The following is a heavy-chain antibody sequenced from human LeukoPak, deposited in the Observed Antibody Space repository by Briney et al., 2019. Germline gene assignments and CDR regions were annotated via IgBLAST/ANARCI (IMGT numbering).Heavy chain of an antibody. Sequence: GRSLRLSCAASGFTFSSYGMHWVRQAPGKGLEWVAVISYHGSNKYYADSVKGRFTISRDNSKDTLYLQMNSLSAEDTAVYYCATDQYSSGWSFDYWGQGTLVTVSS. CDR1: GFTFSSYG. D-gene: IGHD6-19*01. CDR3: ATDQYSSGWSFDY. J-gene: IGHJ4*02. CDR2: ISYHGSNK. V-gene: IGHV3-30*03.